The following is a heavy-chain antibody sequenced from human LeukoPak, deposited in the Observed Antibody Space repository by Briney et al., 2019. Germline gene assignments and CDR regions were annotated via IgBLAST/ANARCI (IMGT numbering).Heavy chain of an antibody. CDR2: INPNSGGT. CDR3: AREGSGYCSGGSCYRLDYYYGMDV. D-gene: IGHD2-15*01. V-gene: IGHV1-2*02. CDR1: GYTFTGYY. J-gene: IGHJ6*02. Sequence: ASVKVSCKASGYTFTGYYMHWVRQAPGQGLEWMGWINPNSGGTNYAQKFQGRVTMTRDTSISTAYMELSRLRSDDTAVYCCAREGSGYCSGGSCYRLDYYYGMDVWGQGTTVTVSS.